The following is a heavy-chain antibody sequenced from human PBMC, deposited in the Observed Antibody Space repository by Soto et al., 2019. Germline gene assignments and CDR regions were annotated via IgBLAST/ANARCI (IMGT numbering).Heavy chain of an antibody. CDR2: IIPILGIA. D-gene: IGHD2-15*01. CDR1: GGAFSSYT. V-gene: IGHV1-69*04. CDR3: ARDLIHCSGGSCHAKNAFHI. Sequence: SVKVSCKASGGAFSSYTISWVRQAPGQGLEWMGRIIPILGIANYAQKFQGRVTITADKSTSTAYMELSSLRSEDTAVYYCARDLIHCSGGSCHAKNAFHIWGQGTMVSVSS. J-gene: IGHJ3*02.